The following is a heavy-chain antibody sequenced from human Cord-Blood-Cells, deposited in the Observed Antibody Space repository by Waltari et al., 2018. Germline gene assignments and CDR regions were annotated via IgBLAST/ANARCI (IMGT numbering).Heavy chain of an antibody. D-gene: IGHD3-10*02. J-gene: IGHJ3*02. V-gene: IGHV3-23*01. CDR1: GFTFSSYA. CDR3: AKEAGCSPGDAVDI. CDR2: ISGSVGST. Sequence: EVQLLESGGGLVQPGGSLRLSCAASGFTFSSYAMSWVRQAPGKGLGWVSAISGSVGSTYYADSVKGRFTISRDNSNSTLYLQRSSLRAEETAVYYGAKEAGCSPGDAVDIWGQRTMVTVSS.